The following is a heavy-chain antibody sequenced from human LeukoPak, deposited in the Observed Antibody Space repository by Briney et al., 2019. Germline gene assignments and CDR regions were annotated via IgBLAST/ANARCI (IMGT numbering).Heavy chain of an antibody. D-gene: IGHD5-12*01. J-gene: IGHJ5*02. CDR2: INPTSGGT. Sequence: ASVKVSFKASGYTFTSHYLHWVRQAPGQGLEWMGWINPTSGGTTYLQKFQGRVVMTRDTSIATVYMELSSLTSGDTAVYFCARSRSFSGYGAFGPWGQGTLVTVSS. V-gene: IGHV1-2*02. CDR1: GYTFTSHY. CDR3: ARSRSFSGYGAFGP.